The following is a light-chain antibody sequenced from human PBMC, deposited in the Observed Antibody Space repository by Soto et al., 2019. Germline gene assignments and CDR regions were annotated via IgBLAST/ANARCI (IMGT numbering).Light chain of an antibody. V-gene: IGLV2-18*02. CDR3: SSYTSSRTHVL. J-gene: IGLJ3*02. CDR1: SSDVGSYNG. Sequence: QSALTQPPSVSGSPGQSVTISCTGTSSDVGSYNGVSWYQQAPGTAPKLMIYEVSNRPTWVPDRFSGSKSGTTASLIISGLQAEDEADYYCSSYTSSRTHVLFGGGTTLTVL. CDR2: EVS.